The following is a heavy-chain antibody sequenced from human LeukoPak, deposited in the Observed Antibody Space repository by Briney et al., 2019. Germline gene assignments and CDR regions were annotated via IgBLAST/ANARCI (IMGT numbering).Heavy chain of an antibody. D-gene: IGHD3-22*01. J-gene: IGHJ4*02. CDR3: ARDGEAYYYDSSGYPHY. Sequence: GASVKVSCKASGYTFTGYYMHWVRQAPGQGLEWMGWINPNSGGTNYAQKLQGRVTMTTDTSTSTAYMELRSLRSDDTAVYYCARDGEAYYYDSSGYPHYWGQGTLVTVSS. CDR2: INPNSGGT. V-gene: IGHV1-2*02. CDR1: GYTFTGYY.